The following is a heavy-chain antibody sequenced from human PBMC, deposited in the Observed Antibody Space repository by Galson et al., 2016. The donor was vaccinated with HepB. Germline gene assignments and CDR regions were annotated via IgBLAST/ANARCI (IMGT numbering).Heavy chain of an antibody. J-gene: IGHJ4*02. CDR3: SRHAYGEHGLHY. D-gene: IGHD4-17*01. CDR1: GFTFSTYA. V-gene: IGHV3-23*01. Sequence: SLRLSCATSGFTFSTYAMSWVRQAPGKGLEWVSAMSASGHSTYYADSVKGRFTVSRDNAKNSLYTQMSSLRAEDTSVYYCSRHAYGEHGLHYWGQGTLVTVSS. CDR2: MSASGHST.